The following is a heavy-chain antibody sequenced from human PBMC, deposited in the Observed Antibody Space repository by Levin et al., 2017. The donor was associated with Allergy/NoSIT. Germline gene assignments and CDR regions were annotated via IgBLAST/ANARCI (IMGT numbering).Heavy chain of an antibody. Sequence: NPGGSLRLSCAASGFIFRDSYMSWIRQAPGKGLEWVSHISSDSTNIYDAESVKGRFTISRDNGKNLLYLQMNSLRVDDTAVYYCARGGAEAGNDYWGQGTLVTVSS. D-gene: IGHD6-13*01. J-gene: IGHJ4*02. CDR3: ARGGAEAGNDY. CDR1: GFIFRDSY. CDR2: ISSDSTNI. V-gene: IGHV3-11*01.